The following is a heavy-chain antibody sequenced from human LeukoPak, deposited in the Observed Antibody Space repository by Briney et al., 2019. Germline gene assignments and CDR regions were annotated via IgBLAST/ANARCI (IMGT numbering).Heavy chain of an antibody. D-gene: IGHD2-2*01. V-gene: IGHV3-23*01. CDR3: TRPESSSSLACDH. Sequence: SGGSLRLSCAASGFTFSSYAMSWVRQAPGKGLEWVSAISGSGGSTYYADSVKGRFTISRDNSKNTLYLQMNSLRAEDTAVYYCTRPESSSSLACDHWGQGTLVTVSS. J-gene: IGHJ4*02. CDR1: GFTFSSYA. CDR2: ISGSGGST.